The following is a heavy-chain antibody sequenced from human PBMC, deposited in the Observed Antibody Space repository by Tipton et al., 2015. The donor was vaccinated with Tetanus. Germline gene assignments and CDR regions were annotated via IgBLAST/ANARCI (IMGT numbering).Heavy chain of an antibody. J-gene: IGHJ4*02. CDR1: GASISSNTYY. CDR2: VSYSGST. V-gene: IGHV4-39*01. CDR3: ARHPPPYYYGSGSYLDY. D-gene: IGHD3-10*01. Sequence: TLSLTCTVSGASISSNTYYWGWIRQPPGKGLEWIASVSYSGSTYYNPSLKSRVTMSLDTSKNQFSLRLSSVTAADTAVYFCARHPPPYYYGSGSYLDYWGQGTLVTVSS.